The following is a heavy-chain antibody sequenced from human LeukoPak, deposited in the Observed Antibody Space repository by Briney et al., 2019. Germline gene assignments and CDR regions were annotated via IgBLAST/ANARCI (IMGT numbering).Heavy chain of an antibody. V-gene: IGHV4-4*07. Sequence: SETLSLTCTVSDGSISSYYWSWIRQPAGKGLEWIGRIYTSGSTNYNPSLKSRVTISVDTSKNQFSLKLSSVTAADTAVYYCARDRASAGYYDFSDFDYWGQGTLVTVSS. CDR2: IYTSGST. D-gene: IGHD3-3*01. CDR1: DGSISSYY. CDR3: ARDRASAGYYDFSDFDY. J-gene: IGHJ4*02.